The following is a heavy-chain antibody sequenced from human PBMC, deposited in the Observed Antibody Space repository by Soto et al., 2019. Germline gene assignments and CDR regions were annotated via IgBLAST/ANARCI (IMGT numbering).Heavy chain of an antibody. J-gene: IGHJ5*02. CDR1: GYTFINYD. D-gene: IGHD3-16*01. CDR3: SSMASFGTLNWFDP. Sequence: QVQLVQSGAEVKEPWASVRVSCKASGYTFINYDISWVRQATGQGREWMGWMNPGSGKTGYANKFQGRVTMTRDASTSTAHLELSSLTSEDTAVYDCSSMASFGTLNWFDPWGQVTLVTVSS. CDR2: MNPGSGKT. V-gene: IGHV1-8*02.